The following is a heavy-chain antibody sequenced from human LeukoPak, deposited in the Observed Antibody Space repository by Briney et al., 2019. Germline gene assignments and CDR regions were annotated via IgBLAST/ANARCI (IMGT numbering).Heavy chain of an antibody. Sequence: SETLSLTCTVSGGSISSYYWSWIRQPAGKGLEWIGRIYTSGSTNYNPSLKSRVTMSVDTSKNQFSLKLSSVTAADTAVYYCARGAYYYGSGSYYGTRFGPWGQGTLVTVSS. CDR1: GGSISSYY. V-gene: IGHV4-4*07. CDR3: ARGAYYYGSGSYYGTRFGP. J-gene: IGHJ5*02. CDR2: IYTSGST. D-gene: IGHD3-10*01.